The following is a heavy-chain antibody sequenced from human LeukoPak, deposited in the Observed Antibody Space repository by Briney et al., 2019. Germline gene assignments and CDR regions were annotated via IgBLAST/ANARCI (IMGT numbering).Heavy chain of an antibody. J-gene: IGHJ6*02. CDR2: IWYDGSNK. V-gene: IGHV3-33*01. D-gene: IGHD6-19*01. Sequence: GGSLRLSCAASGFTFSSYGMHWVRQAPGKGLEWVAVIWYDGSNKYYADSVKGRFTISRDNSKNTLYLQMNSLRAEDTAVYYCARDREWLVTFYYYGMDVRGQGTTVTVSS. CDR1: GFTFSSYG. CDR3: ARDREWLVTFYYYGMDV.